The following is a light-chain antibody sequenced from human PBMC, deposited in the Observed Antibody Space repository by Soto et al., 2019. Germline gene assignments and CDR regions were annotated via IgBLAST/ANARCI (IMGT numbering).Light chain of an antibody. CDR3: CQALRTPA. Sequence: DVVMTQSPLSLPVTPGEPASISCRSSQSLLHSNGYNYLDWNVQKPGQSPQILIYLASTRASGVPDRFSGSGSGTDFTLTISRVETEDVGVYYCCQALRTPAFGQGTKVEIK. CDR2: LAS. J-gene: IGKJ1*01. CDR1: QSLLHSNGYNY. V-gene: IGKV2-28*01.